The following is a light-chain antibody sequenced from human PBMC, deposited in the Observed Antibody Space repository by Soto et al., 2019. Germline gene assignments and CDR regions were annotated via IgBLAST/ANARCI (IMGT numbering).Light chain of an antibody. CDR1: QTISSW. CDR3: QQYNNWPRT. Sequence: DIQMTQSPSTLSGSVGYRFTITCRASQTISSWLAWYQQKPGKAPKLLIYKASTLKSGVPSRFSGSGSGTEFTLTISSLQSEDFAVYYCQQYNNWPRTFGQGTTVDIK. J-gene: IGKJ1*01. CDR2: KAS. V-gene: IGKV1-5*03.